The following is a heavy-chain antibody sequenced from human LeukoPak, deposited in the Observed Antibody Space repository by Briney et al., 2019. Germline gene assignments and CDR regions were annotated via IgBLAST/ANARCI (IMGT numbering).Heavy chain of an antibody. J-gene: IGHJ6*01. CDR1: SGSIKNYY. Sequence: PSETLSLTCTLSSGSIKNYYWSWIRQPPGKGLEWIGNIYYSGNTNYNPSLKSRVTISVDTSKKQFSLKLTSLTAADTPVYYCPRRPDYYECNGCRKSYYYRLHVW. CDR2: IYYSGNT. CDR3: PRRPDYYECNGCRKSYYYRLHV. V-gene: IGHV4-59*08. D-gene: IGHD3-22*01.